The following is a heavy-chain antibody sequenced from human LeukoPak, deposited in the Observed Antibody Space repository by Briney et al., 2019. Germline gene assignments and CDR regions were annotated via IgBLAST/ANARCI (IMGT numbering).Heavy chain of an antibody. Sequence: GGSLRLSCAASGFTFSSYAMSWVRQAPGKGLEWVSAISGSGGSTYYADSVKGRFTISRDNSKNTLYLQMNSPRAEDTAVYYCAKDHIVVVVAATRDDAFDIWGQGTMVTVSS. CDR3: AKDHIVVVVAATRDDAFDI. CDR2: ISGSGGST. CDR1: GFTFSSYA. V-gene: IGHV3-23*01. J-gene: IGHJ3*02. D-gene: IGHD2-15*01.